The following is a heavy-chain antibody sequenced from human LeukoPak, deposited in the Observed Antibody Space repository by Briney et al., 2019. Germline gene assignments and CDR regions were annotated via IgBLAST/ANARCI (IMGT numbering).Heavy chain of an antibody. CDR3: LYGDYVDY. Sequence: GGSLRLSCAASGFTFSSYGMHWVRQAPGKGLEWVVFIRYDGSNKYYADSVKGRFTISRDNSKNTLYLQMNSLRAEDTAVYYCLYGDYVDYWGQGTLVTVSS. D-gene: IGHD4-17*01. J-gene: IGHJ4*02. CDR1: GFTFSSYG. V-gene: IGHV3-30*02. CDR2: IRYDGSNK.